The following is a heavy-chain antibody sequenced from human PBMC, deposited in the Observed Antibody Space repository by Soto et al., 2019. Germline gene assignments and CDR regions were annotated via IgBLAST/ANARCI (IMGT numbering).Heavy chain of an antibody. CDR1: GGTFSSYA. CDR2: IIPIFGTA. V-gene: IGHV1-69*13. CDR3: ARLSKAGSDAFDV. Sequence: SVKVSCKASGGTFSSYAISWVRQAPGQGLKWMGGIIPIFGTANYAQKFQGRVTITADESTSTAYMELSSLKFEDTAVYYCARLSKAGSDAFDVWGQGTMVTVSS. J-gene: IGHJ3*01. D-gene: IGHD6-19*01.